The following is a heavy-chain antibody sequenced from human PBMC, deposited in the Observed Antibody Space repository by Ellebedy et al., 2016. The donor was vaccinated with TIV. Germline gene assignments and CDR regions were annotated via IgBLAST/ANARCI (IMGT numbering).Heavy chain of an antibody. CDR3: ARGFQTDY. CDR1: GFTFSVYY. J-gene: IGHJ4*01. CDR2: INQHGSER. Sequence: GGSLRLXCEASGFTFSVYYMSWIRQAPGKGLEWVANINQHGSERYYVDSVRGRFTISRDDAKNSLYLQMNSLRAEDTAVYYCARGFQTDYWGHGTLVTVSS. V-gene: IGHV3-7*01.